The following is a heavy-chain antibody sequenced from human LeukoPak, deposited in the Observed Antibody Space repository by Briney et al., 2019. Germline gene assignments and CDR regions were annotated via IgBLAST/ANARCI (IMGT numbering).Heavy chain of an antibody. CDR1: GYTFTSYG. CDR2: IIPIFGTA. CDR3: ARANYYDSSGRYFDY. V-gene: IGHV1-69*13. Sequence: SVKVSCKASGYTFTSYGISWVRQAPGQGLEWMGGIIPIFGTANYAQKFQGRVTITADESTSTAYMELSSLRSEDTAVYYCARANYYDSSGRYFDYWGQGTLVTVSS. D-gene: IGHD3-22*01. J-gene: IGHJ4*02.